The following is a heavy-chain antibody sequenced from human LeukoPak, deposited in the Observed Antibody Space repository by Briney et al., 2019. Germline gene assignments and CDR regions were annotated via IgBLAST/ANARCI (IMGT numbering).Heavy chain of an antibody. J-gene: IGHJ4*02. CDR3: ARVIAVAGNYYFDY. CDR2: INSDGSST. D-gene: IGHD6-19*01. CDR1: GFTFRSYW. Sequence: GGSLRLSCAASGFTFRSYWMHWVRQAPGKGLVWVSRINSDGSSTSYADSVKGRFTISRDNAKNTLYLQMNSLRAEDTAVYYCARVIAVAGNYYFDYWGRGTLVTVSS. V-gene: IGHV3-74*01.